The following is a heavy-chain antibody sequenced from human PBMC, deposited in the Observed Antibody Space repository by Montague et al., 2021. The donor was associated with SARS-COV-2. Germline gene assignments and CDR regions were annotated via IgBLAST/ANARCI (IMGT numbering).Heavy chain of an antibody. CDR3: ARLKRYIDSSGCPSAFDF. D-gene: IGHD6-25*01. Sequence: SETLSLTCTVSGGSITNNIYYWAWIRQPPGKGLEWIGSIYYTGNTYYNPSLKSRVTISVVTSKNHFPLKLSSVTAAETAVYYCARLKRYIDSSGCPSAFDFWGQGTKVTVSS. CDR1: GGSITNNIYY. J-gene: IGHJ3*01. CDR2: IYYTGNT. V-gene: IGHV4-39*02.